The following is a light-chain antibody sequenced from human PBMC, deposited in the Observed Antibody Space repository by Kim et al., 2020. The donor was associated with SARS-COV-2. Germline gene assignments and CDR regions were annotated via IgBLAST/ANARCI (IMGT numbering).Light chain of an antibody. Sequence: PGKTARITSGGDNIGTKSVHWYQQKPGEAPVLVVYYDSDRPSGIPERFSGSNSGNTATLTISRVEAGDEADYYCQVWDSSSDHLVFGGGTKLTVL. CDR1: NIGTKS. V-gene: IGLV3-21*03. CDR2: YDS. CDR3: QVWDSSSDHLV. J-gene: IGLJ3*02.